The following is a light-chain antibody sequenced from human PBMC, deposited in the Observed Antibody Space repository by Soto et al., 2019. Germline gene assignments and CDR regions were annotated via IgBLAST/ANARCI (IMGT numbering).Light chain of an antibody. V-gene: IGKV1-9*01. CDR2: GAS. J-gene: IGKJ2*01. Sequence: DIQLTQSPSFLSASVGDRVTITCRASQGISTYLAWYLQRPGKAPKLLIYGASTLQSGVPSRFSGSGSGTEFTFTISRLQPEDFGTYYCQQLNSDWYAFGQGTKLEIK. CDR3: QQLNSDWYA. CDR1: QGISTY.